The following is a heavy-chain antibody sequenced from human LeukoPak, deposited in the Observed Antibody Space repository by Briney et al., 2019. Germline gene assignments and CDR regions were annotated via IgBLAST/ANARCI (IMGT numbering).Heavy chain of an antibody. CDR1: GGSIISGSYY. CDR3: ARATHSKRGYYYYGMDV. V-gene: IGHV4-61*02. CDR2: ISSSGNT. J-gene: IGHJ6*02. Sequence: SQTLSLTCTVSGGSIISGSYYWSWIRQPAGKGLEWIGRISSSGNTNYNPSLKSRVTISVDTSKNQFSLKLSSVTAADTAVYYCARATHSKRGYYYYGMDVWGQGTTVTVSS. D-gene: IGHD4-11*01.